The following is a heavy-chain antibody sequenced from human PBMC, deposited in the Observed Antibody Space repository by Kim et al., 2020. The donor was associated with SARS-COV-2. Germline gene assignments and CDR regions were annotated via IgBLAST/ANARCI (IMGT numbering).Heavy chain of an antibody. V-gene: IGHV3-33*01. CDR3: ARDIMIFGVAPLGF. J-gene: IGHJ4*02. CDR2: IWYDGSNK. D-gene: IGHD3-3*01. CDR1: GFTFSSYG. Sequence: GGSLRLSCAASGFTFSSYGMHWVRQAPGKGLEWVAVIWYDGSNKYYADSVKGRFTISRDNSKNTLYLQMNSLRAEDTAVYYCARDIMIFGVAPLGFWGQGTLVTVSS.